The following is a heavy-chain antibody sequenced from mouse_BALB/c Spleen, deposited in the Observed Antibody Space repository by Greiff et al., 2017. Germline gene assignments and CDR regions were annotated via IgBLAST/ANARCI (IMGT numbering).Heavy chain of an antibody. D-gene: IGHD1-1*01. Sequence: EVKLMESGGGLVKPGGSLKLSCAASGFTFSSYAMSWVRQSPEKRLEWVAEISSGGSYTYYPDTVTGRFTISRDNAKNTLYLEMSSLRSEDTAMYYCARDQGDYSWFAYWGQGTLVTVSA. CDR2: ISSGGSYT. CDR1: GFTFSSYA. V-gene: IGHV5-9-4*01. CDR3: ARDQGDYSWFAY. J-gene: IGHJ3*01.